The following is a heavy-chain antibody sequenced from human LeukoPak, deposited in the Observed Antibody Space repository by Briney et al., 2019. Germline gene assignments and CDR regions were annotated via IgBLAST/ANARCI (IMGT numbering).Heavy chain of an antibody. CDR1: GFTFSSYE. D-gene: IGHD1-14*01. CDR3: ARVFVGENFDY. CDR2: ISYTGSKK. J-gene: IGHJ4*01. V-gene: IGHV3-48*03. Sequence: GGSLKLSCAASGFTFSSYEMNWVRQAPGKGLEWLSYISYTGSKKYYADSVKGRFTISRDNAKNSLYLQMNSLRAEDTAVYFCARVFVGENFDYWGQGSLVPVSS.